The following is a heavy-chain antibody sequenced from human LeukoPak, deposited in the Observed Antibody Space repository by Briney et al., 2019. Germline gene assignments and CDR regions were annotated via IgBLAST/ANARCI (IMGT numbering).Heavy chain of an antibody. V-gene: IGHV1-3*01. CDR2: INAGNGNT. Sequence: GASVKVSCKASGYTFTSYAMHWVRQAPGQRLEWMGWINAGNGNTKYSQKFQGRVTITRDTSASTAYMELSSLRSEDTAVYYCARFSFFLEWLLPDYWGQGTLVTVSS. CDR1: GYTFTSYA. CDR3: ARFSFFLEWLLPDY. D-gene: IGHD3-3*01. J-gene: IGHJ4*02.